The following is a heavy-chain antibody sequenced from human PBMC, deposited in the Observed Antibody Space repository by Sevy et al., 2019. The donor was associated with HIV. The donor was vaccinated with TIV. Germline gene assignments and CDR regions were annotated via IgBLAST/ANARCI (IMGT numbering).Heavy chain of an antibody. CDR1: GFTFSSYS. CDR2: ISSSSTTI. Sequence: GGSLRLSCAASGFTFSSYSMNWVRQAPGKGLEWVSYISSSSTTIYYADSVKGRFTISRDNAKNSLYLQMNSLRDEDTAVYYCARGYTGYAVGPLDYWGQGTLVTVSS. J-gene: IGHJ4*02. V-gene: IGHV3-48*02. CDR3: ARGYTGYAVGPLDY. D-gene: IGHD5-12*01.